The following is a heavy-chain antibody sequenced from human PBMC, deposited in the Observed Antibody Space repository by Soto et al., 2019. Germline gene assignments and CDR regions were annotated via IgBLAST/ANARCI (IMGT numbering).Heavy chain of an antibody. CDR2: ISYSGSS. CDR1: GDSMTTVGYY. V-gene: IGHV4-31*03. CDR3: TRGDY. J-gene: IGHJ4*02. Sequence: QVQLQESGPGLVKPSQTLSLTCTVSGDSMTTVGYYWTWIRQHPGQALEWIGFISYSGSSYYSSSLKSRVAIAADTSKHQFSMKLNSVTAADTAVYYCTRGDYWGQGTLVTVSS.